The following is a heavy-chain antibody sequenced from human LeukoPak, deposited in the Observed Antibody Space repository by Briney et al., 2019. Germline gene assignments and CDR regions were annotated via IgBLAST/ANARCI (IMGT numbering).Heavy chain of an antibody. CDR3: ARHRSGIVGATPEFDY. D-gene: IGHD1-26*01. CDR2: IYYSGST. V-gene: IGHV4-59*08. J-gene: IGHJ4*02. CDR1: GGSISSYY. Sequence: SEILSLTCTVSGGSISSYYWSWIRQPPGKGLEWIGYIYYSGSTNYNPSLKSRVTISVDTSKNQFSLKVSSVTAADTAGYYCARHRSGIVGATPEFDYWGQGTLVTVSS.